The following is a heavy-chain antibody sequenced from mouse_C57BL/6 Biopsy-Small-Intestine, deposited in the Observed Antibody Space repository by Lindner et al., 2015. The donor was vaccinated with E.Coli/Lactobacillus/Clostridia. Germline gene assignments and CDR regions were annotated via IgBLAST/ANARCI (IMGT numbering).Heavy chain of an antibody. V-gene: IGHV1-53*01. Sequence: SVKVSCKASGYTFTGYYMHWVRQAPGQGLEWMGWINPNSGGTNYAQKFQGWVTMTRDTSISTAYVELSRLRSDDTAVYYCARDGANWGTYWYFDLWGRGTLVTVSS. CDR3: ARDGANWGTYWYFDL. CDR2: INPNSGGT. D-gene: IGHD4-1*01. CDR1: GYTFTGYY. J-gene: IGHJ1*01.